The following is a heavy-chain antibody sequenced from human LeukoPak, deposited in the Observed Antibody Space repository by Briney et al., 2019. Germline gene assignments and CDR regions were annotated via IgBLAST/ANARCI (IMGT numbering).Heavy chain of an antibody. CDR2: IYYSGST. D-gene: IGHD4-17*01. J-gene: IGHJ4*02. CDR3: ARGDYGEVFDY. V-gene: IGHV4-31*11. Sequence: MTSETLSLTCAVYGGSFSGYYWSWIRQHPGKGLEWIGYIYYSGSTYYNPSLKSRVTISVDTSKNQFSLKLSSVTAADTAVYYCARGDYGEVFDYWGQGTLVTVSS. CDR1: GGSFSGYY.